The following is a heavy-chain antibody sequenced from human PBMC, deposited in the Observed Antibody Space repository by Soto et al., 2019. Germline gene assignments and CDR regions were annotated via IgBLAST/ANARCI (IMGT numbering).Heavy chain of an antibody. V-gene: IGHV3-13*01. D-gene: IGHD2-15*01. CDR3: ARGQEVGAHFFDS. CDR2: IGTAGDT. J-gene: IGHJ4*02. Sequence: GGSLRLSCEASGFTFSGFDMHWVRQPTGKGLEWVSTIGTAGDTYYAVSVKGRFTISRDNAKNSLSLQMNSLRAGDTAVYFCARGQEVGAHFFDSWGQGTQVPVSS. CDR1: GFTFSGFD.